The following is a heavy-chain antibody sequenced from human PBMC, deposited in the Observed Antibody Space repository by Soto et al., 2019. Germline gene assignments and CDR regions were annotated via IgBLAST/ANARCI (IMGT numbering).Heavy chain of an antibody. V-gene: IGHV3-30*03. Sequence: PGGSLRLSCAASGFTFSSYGMHWVRQAPGKGLEWVAIISFDENNKYYVDSVKGRFTISRDNAKNTLYLQMNNLRAEDTAVYYCARGGDPDYWGQGTLVTVSS. CDR3: ARGGDPDY. D-gene: IGHD2-21*02. J-gene: IGHJ4*02. CDR1: GFTFSSYG. CDR2: ISFDENNK.